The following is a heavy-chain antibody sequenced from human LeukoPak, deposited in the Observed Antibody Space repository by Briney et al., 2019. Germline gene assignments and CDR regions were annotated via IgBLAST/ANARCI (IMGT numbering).Heavy chain of an antibody. CDR3: ASLSGYSYGSWEIFDY. D-gene: IGHD5-18*01. Sequence: GRSLRLSCAASGFTFSSYAMHWVRQAPGKGLEWVAVISYDGSNKYYADSVKGRFTISRDNSKNTLYLQMNSLRAEDTAVYYCASLSGYSYGSWEIFDYWGQGTLVTVSS. V-gene: IGHV3-30-3*01. J-gene: IGHJ4*02. CDR2: ISYDGSNK. CDR1: GFTFSSYA.